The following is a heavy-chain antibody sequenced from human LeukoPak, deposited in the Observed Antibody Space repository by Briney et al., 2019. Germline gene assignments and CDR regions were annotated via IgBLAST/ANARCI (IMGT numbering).Heavy chain of an antibody. V-gene: IGHV3-7*01. D-gene: IGHD6-13*01. CDR2: IKQDGSEK. CDR1: GFTFSSYW. J-gene: IGHJ3*02. Sequence: PGGSLRLSCAASGFTFSSYWMSWVRQAPGKGLEWLANIKQDGSEKYYVDSVKGRFTISRDNAKNSLYLQMNSLRAEDTAVYYCARSTSSSWYSVSDAFDIWGRGTMVTVSS. CDR3: ARSTSSSWYSVSDAFDI.